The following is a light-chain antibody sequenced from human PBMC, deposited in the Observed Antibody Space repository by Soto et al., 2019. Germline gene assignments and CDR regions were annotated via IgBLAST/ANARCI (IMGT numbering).Light chain of an antibody. Sequence: EIVLTQSPGTLSLSPGERATLSCMASQSITSSNLAWYQQKPGQAPRLLIYAASSRATGIPDRFSGSGSGTDFTLTISRLEPEDFAVYYCQQYDSSLWTFGQGTKV. CDR3: QQYDSSLWT. CDR1: QSITSSN. J-gene: IGKJ1*01. V-gene: IGKV3-20*01. CDR2: AAS.